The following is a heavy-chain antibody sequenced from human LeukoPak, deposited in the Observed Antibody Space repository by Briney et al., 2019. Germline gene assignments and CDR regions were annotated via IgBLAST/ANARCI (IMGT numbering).Heavy chain of an antibody. CDR1: GFTFSRYW. CDR2: IKEDGSEK. CDR3: ASRIIGTTDIDY. V-gene: IGHV3-7*05. D-gene: IGHD1-14*01. J-gene: IGHJ4*02. Sequence: GGSLRLSCAASGFTFSRYWISWVRQPPGKGLEWVANIKEDGSEKHYVESVKGRFTISRDNAKNSLYLQMTSLRAEDTAVYYYASRIIGTTDIDYWGQGTLVTVSS.